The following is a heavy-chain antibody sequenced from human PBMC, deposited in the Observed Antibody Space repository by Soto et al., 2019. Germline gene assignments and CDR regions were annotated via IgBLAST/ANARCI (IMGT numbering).Heavy chain of an antibody. D-gene: IGHD3-10*01. V-gene: IGHV4-34*01. CDR3: ATTMVRGNRPYNWFDP. CDR2: INHSGST. Sequence: QVQLQQWGAGLLKPSETLSLTCAVYGGSFSGYYWSWIRQPPGKGLEWIGEINHSGSTNYNPSLKSRVTISVDTSKNQFSLKLSSVTAADTAVYYCATTMVRGNRPYNWFDPWGQGTLVTVSS. CDR1: GGSFSGYY. J-gene: IGHJ5*02.